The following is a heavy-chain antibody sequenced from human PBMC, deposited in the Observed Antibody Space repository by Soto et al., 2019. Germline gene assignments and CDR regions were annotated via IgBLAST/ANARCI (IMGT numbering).Heavy chain of an antibody. CDR3: ARSKPSIAAS. Sequence: SETLSLTCAVYGGSFSGYYWSWIRQPPGKGLEWIGEINHSGSTNYNPSLKSRVTISVDTSKNQFSLKLSSVTAADTAVYYCARSKPSIAASWGQGTLVTVSS. V-gene: IGHV4-34*01. CDR2: INHSGST. CDR1: GGSFSGYY. J-gene: IGHJ5*02. D-gene: IGHD6-6*01.